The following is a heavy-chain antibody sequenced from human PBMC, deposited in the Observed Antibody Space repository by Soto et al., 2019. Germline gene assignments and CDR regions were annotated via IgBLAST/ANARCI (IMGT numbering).Heavy chain of an antibody. V-gene: IGHV4-39*07. J-gene: IGHJ4*02. CDR1: GGSISDGSFY. Sequence: SETLSLTCTVSGGSISDGSFYWGWIRQSPGKGLGWIGTIYYIGNTYYNWSLKSRVTISADTSKNQFSLKLSSVTAADTAVYYCARWPQLEPRFDYWGQGTLVTVSS. D-gene: IGHD1-1*01. CDR2: IYYIGNT. CDR3: ARWPQLEPRFDY.